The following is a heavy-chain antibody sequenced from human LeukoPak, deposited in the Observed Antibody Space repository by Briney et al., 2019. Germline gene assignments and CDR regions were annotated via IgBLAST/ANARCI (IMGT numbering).Heavy chain of an antibody. Sequence: SETLSLTCSVSGDSISIYYWSWIRQPAGKGLEWIGRIYTSGSTNYNPSLKSRVTMSVDTSKNQFSLKLSSVTAADTAVYYCARAGYSSSRLLRYYFDYWGQGTLVTVSS. CDR1: GDSISIYY. CDR3: ARAGYSSSRLLRYYFDY. J-gene: IGHJ4*02. V-gene: IGHV4-4*07. CDR2: IYTSGST. D-gene: IGHD6-13*01.